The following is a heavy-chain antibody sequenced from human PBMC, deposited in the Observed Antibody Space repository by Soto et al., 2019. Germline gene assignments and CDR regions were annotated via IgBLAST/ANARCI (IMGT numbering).Heavy chain of an antibody. CDR3: ASMIGDPVLSFDS. J-gene: IGHJ5*01. D-gene: IGHD3-10*02. Sequence: QVQLQESGPGLVKPSETLSLTCTVSGGSISSYYWSWIRPPPGKGLEWIGFIFYSGSTSYNPSLEGRVAISIDTSEYQFSLKLNSVTAADTAVYYCASMIGDPVLSFDSWGQGTLVAVSS. V-gene: IGHV4-59*01. CDR2: IFYSGST. CDR1: GGSISSYY.